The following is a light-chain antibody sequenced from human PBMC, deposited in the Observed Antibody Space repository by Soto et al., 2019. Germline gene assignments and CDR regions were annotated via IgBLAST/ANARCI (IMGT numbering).Light chain of an antibody. J-gene: IGKJ1*01. Sequence: EIVLTQSPATLSLSPGERATLSCRASHSVSSYLAWYQQKPGQAPRLLIYCASSRATGIPDRFSGSGSGTDFTLTISRLEPEDFAVYYCQQYGSSPTFGQGTKVDIK. CDR3: QQYGSSPT. CDR1: HSVSSY. CDR2: CAS. V-gene: IGKV3-20*01.